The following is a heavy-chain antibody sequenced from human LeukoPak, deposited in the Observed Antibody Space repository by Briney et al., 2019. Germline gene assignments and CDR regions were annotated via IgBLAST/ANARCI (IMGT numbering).Heavy chain of an antibody. V-gene: IGHV3-21*01. CDR3: ARDIRDPLDPIQH. CDR2: ISSSSSYI. D-gene: IGHD3-3*01. Sequence: GGSLRLSCAASGFTFSSYSMNWVRQAPGKGLGWVSSISSSSSYIYYADSVKGRFTISRDNAKDSLYLQMNSLRAEDTAVYYCARDIRDPLDPIQHWGQGTLVTVSS. CDR1: GFTFSSYS. J-gene: IGHJ1*01.